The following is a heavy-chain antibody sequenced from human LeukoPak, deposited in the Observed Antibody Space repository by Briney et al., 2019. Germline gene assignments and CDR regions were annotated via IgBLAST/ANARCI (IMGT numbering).Heavy chain of an antibody. V-gene: IGHV4-59*08. CDR3: ARVRPGSGGYYSLDV. D-gene: IGHD3-3*01. CDR2: IHSTGRS. Sequence: SETLSLTCAVYGGSFSGYYWTWIRQPPGKGLQWVGFIHSTGRSEYNPSLESRVTISVDTSKNQFSLNLSSVTAADTAVYYCARVRPGSGGYYSLDVWGQGTTVTVSS. CDR1: GGSFSGYY. J-gene: IGHJ6*02.